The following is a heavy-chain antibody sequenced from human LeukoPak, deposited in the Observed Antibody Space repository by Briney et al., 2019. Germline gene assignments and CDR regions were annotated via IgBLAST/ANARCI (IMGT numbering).Heavy chain of an antibody. J-gene: IGHJ2*01. V-gene: IGHV4-38-2*01. CDR2: IYHSGST. Sequence: SETLSLTCAVSGYSISSGYYWGWIRQPPGKGLEWIGSIYHSGSTYYNPSLESRVTLSVDTSKNQFSLRLSSVTAADTAVYYCARHPPNWGIKYFDLWGRGTLVTVSS. CDR1: GYSISSGYY. CDR3: ARHPPNWGIKYFDL. D-gene: IGHD7-27*01.